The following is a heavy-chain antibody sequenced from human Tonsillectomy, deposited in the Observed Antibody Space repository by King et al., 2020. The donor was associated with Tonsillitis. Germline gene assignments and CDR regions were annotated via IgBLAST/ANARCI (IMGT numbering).Heavy chain of an antibody. J-gene: IGHJ4*02. V-gene: IGHV3-66*01. D-gene: IGHD3-10*01. CDR2: LYSGDST. CDR3: ARVLDYYGLN. Sequence: VQLVESGGALVQPGGSLRLSCAASGFTVSSNYMSWVRQAPGKGLEWVSVLYSGDSTFYTDSVKGRFTISRDNSKNMLYLQMNSLRAEDTALYYCARVLDYYGLNWGQGTLVTVSS. CDR1: GFTVSSNY.